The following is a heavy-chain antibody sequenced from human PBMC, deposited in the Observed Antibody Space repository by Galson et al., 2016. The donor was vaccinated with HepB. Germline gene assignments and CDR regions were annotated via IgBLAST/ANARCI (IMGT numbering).Heavy chain of an antibody. J-gene: IGHJ4*02. CDR2: ITDSGGRT. CDR1: GFTFNTSA. Sequence: SLRLSCAASGFTFNTSAMSWVRQAPGKGLEWVSVITDSGGRTDSADSVKGRFTVARDNSKNTLFLQMTSLRADDTAVYYCAKMGGSGRSYLRFFDYWGQGTLVTVSS. CDR3: AKMGGSGRSYLRFFDY. D-gene: IGHD3-10*01. V-gene: IGHV3-23*01.